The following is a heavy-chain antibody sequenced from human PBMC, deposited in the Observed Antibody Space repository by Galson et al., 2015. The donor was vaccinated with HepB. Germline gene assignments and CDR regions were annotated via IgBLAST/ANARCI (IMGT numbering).Heavy chain of an antibody. D-gene: IGHD4/OR15-4a*01. V-gene: IGHV1-18*04. CDR2: ICPYYGNT. Sequence: SVKVSCKASGYTFTSYGISWVRQAPGQGLEWVGWICPYYGNTTYAQKLQGRVTMTTDTSTSTAYMELRSLRSDDTAVYYCARVKASVLALTWFAPWGQGTLVTVSS. CDR1: GYTFTSYG. J-gene: IGHJ5*02. CDR3: ARVKASVLALTWFAP.